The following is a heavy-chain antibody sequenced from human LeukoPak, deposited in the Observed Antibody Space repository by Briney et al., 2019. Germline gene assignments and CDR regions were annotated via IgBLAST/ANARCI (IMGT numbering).Heavy chain of an antibody. CDR3: ARGDFCSKSNCYLRPMDV. CDR2: IYYSGST. Sequence: SSETLSLTCTVSGGSISDYYWNWIRQPPGKGLEWIGYIYYSGSTTYNPSLKGRVTMSVDTAKNQFSLKLRSVTAADTAVYYCARGDFCSKSNCYLRPMDVWGKGTTVTVSS. D-gene: IGHD3-3*01. V-gene: IGHV4-59*01. J-gene: IGHJ6*03. CDR1: GGSISDYY.